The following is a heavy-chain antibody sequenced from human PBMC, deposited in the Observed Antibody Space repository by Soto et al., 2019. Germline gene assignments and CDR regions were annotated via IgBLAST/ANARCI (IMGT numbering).Heavy chain of an antibody. CDR2: IIPIFGTA. Sequence: SLKVSCKASGGTFSSYAISWVRQAPGQGLEWMGGIIPIFGTANYAQKFQGRVTITADESTSTAYMELSSLRSEDTAVYYCARDENSRYYYYGMDVWGQGTTVTVSS. CDR1: GGTFSSYA. V-gene: IGHV1-69*13. D-gene: IGHD4-4*01. J-gene: IGHJ6*02. CDR3: ARDENSRYYYYGMDV.